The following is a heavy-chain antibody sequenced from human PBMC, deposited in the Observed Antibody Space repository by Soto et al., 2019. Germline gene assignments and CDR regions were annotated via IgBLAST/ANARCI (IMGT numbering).Heavy chain of an antibody. CDR1: GFTFSSYS. D-gene: IGHD6-19*01. V-gene: IGHV3-21*04. J-gene: IGHJ6*02. CDR3: AKARQAQSHYYYGMDV. Sequence: GGSLRLSCAASGFTFSSYSLNWVRQAPGKGLEWVSSISSGNDYIYYADSVKGRFTISRDSSNNTLYLQMNSLRGEDTAIYYCAKARQAQSHYYYGMDVWGQGTPVTVSS. CDR2: ISSGNDYI.